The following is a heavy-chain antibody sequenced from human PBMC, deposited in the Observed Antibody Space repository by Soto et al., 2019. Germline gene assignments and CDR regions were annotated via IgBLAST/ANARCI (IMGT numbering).Heavy chain of an antibody. CDR2: IYYSGST. CDR3: ARGEAAAGADY. J-gene: IGHJ4*02. V-gene: IGHV4-31*01. CDR1: GGSISSGGYY. D-gene: IGHD6-13*01. Sequence: QVQLQESGPGLVKPSQTLSLTCTVSGGSISSGGYYWSWIRQHPGKGLEWIGYIYYSGSTYYNPSXKXXXXXXXXXXXXXXXXXXXXVSAADTAVYYCARGEAAAGADYWGQGTLVTVSS.